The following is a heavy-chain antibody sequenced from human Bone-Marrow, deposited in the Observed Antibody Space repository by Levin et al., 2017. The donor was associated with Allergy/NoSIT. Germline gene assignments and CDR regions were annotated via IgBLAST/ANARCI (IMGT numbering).Heavy chain of an antibody. D-gene: IGHD2-21*02. CDR3: AVEAVTVTPDAFDI. Sequence: GESLKISCAASGFTFSSYAMHWVRQAPGKGLEWVAVISYDGSNKYYADSVKGRFTISRDNSKNTLYLQMNSLRAEDTAVYYCAVEAVTVTPDAFDIWGQGTMVTVSS. CDR1: GFTFSSYA. J-gene: IGHJ3*02. CDR2: ISYDGSNK. V-gene: IGHV3-30-3*01.